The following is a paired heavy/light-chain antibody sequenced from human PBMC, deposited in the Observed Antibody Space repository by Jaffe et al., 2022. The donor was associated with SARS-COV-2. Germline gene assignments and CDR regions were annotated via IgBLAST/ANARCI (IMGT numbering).Heavy chain of an antibody. CDR1: GFTFSSYA. V-gene: IGHV3-23*01. D-gene: IGHD2-2*01. CDR2: IAGGGTSA. J-gene: IGHJ6*02. Sequence: EVQLLESGGGLVQPGGSLRLSCTASGFTFSSYAMSWVRQAPGKGLEWVSGIAGGGTSAYYADSVKGRFTISRDNSKNTLYLQMNSLRADDTAIYYCAKNNQLLYYYYGMDVWGQGTTVTVSS. CDR3: AKNNQLLYYYYGMDV.
Light chain of an antibody. V-gene: IGLV2-23*01. Sequence: QSALTQPASVSGSPGQSITISCTGTSSDVGSYNLVSWYQQHPGKAPKLMIYEGSKRPSGVSNRFSGSKSGNTASLTISGLQAEDEADYYCCSYAGFSTLLFGGGTKLTVL. CDR2: EGS. CDR3: CSYAGFSTLL. CDR1: SSDVGSYNL. J-gene: IGLJ2*01.